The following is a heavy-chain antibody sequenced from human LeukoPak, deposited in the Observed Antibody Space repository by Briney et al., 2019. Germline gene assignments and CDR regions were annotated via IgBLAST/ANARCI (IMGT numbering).Heavy chain of an antibody. J-gene: IGHJ4*02. CDR1: GGSFSGYY. V-gene: IGHV4-34*01. Sequence: SETLSLTCAVYGGSFSGYYWGWIRQPPGKGLEWIGSIYYRGSTYYNPSLHSRLSISVDTSKNQFSLQLSSVTAADTAVYYCAREDSAMVSDYWGQGTLVTVSS. D-gene: IGHD5-18*01. CDR3: AREDSAMVSDY. CDR2: IYYRGST.